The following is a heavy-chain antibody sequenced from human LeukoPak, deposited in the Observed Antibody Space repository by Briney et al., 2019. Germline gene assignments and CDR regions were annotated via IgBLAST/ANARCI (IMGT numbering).Heavy chain of an antibody. CDR1: GFTFGTFA. J-gene: IGHJ4*02. V-gene: IGHV3-23*01. CDR2: ITGDDST. CDR3: AKGHYDFRDY. D-gene: IGHD3-3*01. Sequence: PGGSLLLSCAASGFTFGTFAFSWVRQAPGKGLEWVSSITGDDSTYYADSVKGRFTISRDTSSNTLYLQMNSLRAEDTALYYCAKGHYDFRDYWGQGTLVTVSS.